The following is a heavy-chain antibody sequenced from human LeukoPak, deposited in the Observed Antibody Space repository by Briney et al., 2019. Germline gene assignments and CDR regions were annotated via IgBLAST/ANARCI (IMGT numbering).Heavy chain of an antibody. D-gene: IGHD3-10*01. J-gene: IGHJ4*02. V-gene: IGHV4-30-4*01. CDR2: IYYSGSN. CDR3: ARVPLYYYGSYRFDY. CDR1: VGSTSSGDSY. Sequence: PPQTLSLTCTVSVGSTSSGDSYWSWIRQPPGKGLEWIGYIYYSGSNDYKPFLKSRVNTSVDTSTNQFSLKLTSVTAADTAVYYCARVPLYYYGSYRFDYWGQGTLVTVSS.